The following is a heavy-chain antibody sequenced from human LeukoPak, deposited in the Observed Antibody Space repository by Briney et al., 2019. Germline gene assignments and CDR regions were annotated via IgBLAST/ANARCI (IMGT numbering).Heavy chain of an antibody. Sequence: GGSLRLSCVASGFTFSSYEMNWVRQAPGKGLEWVSYISSSGSTKDYADSVKGRFTISRDNAKNSLYLQMNSLTAEDTAVYYCARGLRFLENGGFWGQGTLVTVSS. CDR1: GFTFSSYE. CDR2: ISSSGSTK. V-gene: IGHV3-48*03. D-gene: IGHD3-3*01. J-gene: IGHJ4*02. CDR3: ARGLRFLENGGF.